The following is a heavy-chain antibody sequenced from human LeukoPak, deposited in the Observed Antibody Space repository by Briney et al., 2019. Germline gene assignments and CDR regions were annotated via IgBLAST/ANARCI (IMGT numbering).Heavy chain of an antibody. Sequence: GGSLRLSCAASEFTFSSYSMNWVRQAPGKGLEWVSSISSSSSYIYYADSVKGRFTISRDNAKNSLYLQMNSLRAEDTAVYYCARDRLDYSSSSDWFDPWGQGTLVTVSS. D-gene: IGHD6-6*01. CDR2: ISSSSSYI. CDR3: ARDRLDYSSSSDWFDP. V-gene: IGHV3-21*01. CDR1: EFTFSSYS. J-gene: IGHJ5*02.